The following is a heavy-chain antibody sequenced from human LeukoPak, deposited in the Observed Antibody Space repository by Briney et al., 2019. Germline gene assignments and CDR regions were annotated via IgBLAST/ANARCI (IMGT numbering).Heavy chain of an antibody. D-gene: IGHD5-12*01. V-gene: IGHV4-39*01. CDR2: IYYSGST. CDR1: GVSIRSGDYY. Sequence: SETLSLTCTVSGVSIRSGDYYWGWIRQPPGKGLEWIGSIYYSGSTYYNPSLKSRVTISVDTSKNQFSLKLSSVTAADTAVYYCASTVDIVATVDYWGQGTLVTVSS. J-gene: IGHJ4*02. CDR3: ASTVDIVATVDY.